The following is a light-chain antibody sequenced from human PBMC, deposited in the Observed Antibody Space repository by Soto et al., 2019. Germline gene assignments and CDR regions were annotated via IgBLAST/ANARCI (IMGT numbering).Light chain of an antibody. CDR2: AAS. CDR3: HQYGMSPWS. Sequence: EIVLTQSPGTLSLSPGERATLSCRASQSVSNSFLAWYQHKPGQAPRLLIYAASSRATGIPDRFSGSGSGTDFTLTISRLEAEDFAVYYCHQYGMSPWSFDQGTKVDIK. V-gene: IGKV3-20*01. J-gene: IGKJ1*01. CDR1: QSVSNSF.